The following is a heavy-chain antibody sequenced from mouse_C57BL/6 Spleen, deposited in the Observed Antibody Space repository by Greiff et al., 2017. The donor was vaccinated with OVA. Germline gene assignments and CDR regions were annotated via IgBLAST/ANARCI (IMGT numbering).Heavy chain of an antibody. Sequence: DVHLVESGGGLVKPGGSLKLSCAASGFTFSDYGMHWVRQAPEKGLEWVAYISSGSSTIYYADTVKGRFTISRDNAKNTLFLQMTSLRSEDTAMYYGASSDWYFDVWGTGTTVTVSS. J-gene: IGHJ1*03. CDR3: ASSDWYFDV. V-gene: IGHV5-17*01. CDR2: ISSGSSTI. CDR1: GFTFSDYG.